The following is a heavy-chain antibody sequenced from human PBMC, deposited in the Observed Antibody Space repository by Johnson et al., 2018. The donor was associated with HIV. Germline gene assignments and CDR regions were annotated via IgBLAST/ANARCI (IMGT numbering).Heavy chain of an antibody. CDR1: GFTFSSYD. V-gene: IGHV3-13*01. Sequence: VQLVESGGGLVQPGGSLRLSCAASGFTFSSYDMHWVRQATGKGLEWVSAIGTAGDTYYPGSVKGRFTISRENAKNSLYLQMNSLRAEDTALYYCARGFGNSGYYYGRFGAFDIWGQGTMVTVSS. CDR3: ARGFGNSGYYYGRFGAFDI. J-gene: IGHJ3*02. D-gene: IGHD3-22*01. CDR2: IGTAGDT.